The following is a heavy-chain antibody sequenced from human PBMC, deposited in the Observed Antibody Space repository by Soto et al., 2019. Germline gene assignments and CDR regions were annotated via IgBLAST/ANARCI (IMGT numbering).Heavy chain of an antibody. CDR1: GGTFRSYA. J-gene: IGHJ5*02. D-gene: IGHD2-15*01. CDR3: AKPSCSGGSCYGGLNWFDP. V-gene: IGHV1-69*12. Sequence: QVQLVQSGAEVKKPGSSVKVSCKASGGTFRSYAITWVRQAPGQGLEWMGGIIPIFGTANYAQKFQGRVTITADEXXGXAXXELSSLRSEDTAVYYCAKPSCSGGSCYGGLNWFDPWGQGTLVTVSS. CDR2: IIPIFGTA.